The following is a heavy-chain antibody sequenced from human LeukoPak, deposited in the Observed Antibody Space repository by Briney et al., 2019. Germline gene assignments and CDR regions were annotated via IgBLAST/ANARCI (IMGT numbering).Heavy chain of an antibody. J-gene: IGHJ4*02. D-gene: IGHD2-15*01. CDR1: GSSISDYY. Sequence: PTDTLSLTCTVSGSSISDYYRSWVRQSPGKGLECIGYIHSNGGTNYNPSLNRRITISVENSKNNFALKVNCVTGSDTAVNYCTGVRYSLSNWSPGTVVT. V-gene: IGHV4-59*07. CDR3: TGVRYSLSN. CDR2: IHSNGGT.